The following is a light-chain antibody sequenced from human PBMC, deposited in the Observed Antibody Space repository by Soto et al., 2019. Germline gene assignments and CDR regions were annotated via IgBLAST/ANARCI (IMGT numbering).Light chain of an antibody. V-gene: IGKV3-15*01. Sequence: EIVMTQSPVTLSVSPGEGVTLSCRASQSVYSNLAWYQQKPGQAPRLLIYDASARAPDIAARFSGSGSGTEFTLTVSRLQSEDFAVYYCQQYTNWPLTFGGGTRVEIK. J-gene: IGKJ4*01. CDR2: DAS. CDR3: QQYTNWPLT. CDR1: QSVYSN.